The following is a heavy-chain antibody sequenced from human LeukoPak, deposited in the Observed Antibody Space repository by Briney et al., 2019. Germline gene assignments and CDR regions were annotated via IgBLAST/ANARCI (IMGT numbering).Heavy chain of an antibody. J-gene: IGHJ4*02. CDR3: AKAGGYYASVSGGHLDY. Sequence: GGSLRLSCAASGFSFSSYDMSWVRQAPGKGLEWVSIISGSGADTYYADSVKGRFTIPRDNSKGTVYLQMDSLRAEDTAVYSCAKAGGYYASVSGGHLDYWGQGTLVTVSS. CDR1: GFSFSSYD. D-gene: IGHD3-3*01. CDR2: ISGSGADT. V-gene: IGHV3-23*01.